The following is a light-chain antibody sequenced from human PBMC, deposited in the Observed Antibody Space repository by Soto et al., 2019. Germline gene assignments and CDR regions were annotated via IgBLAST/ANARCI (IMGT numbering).Light chain of an antibody. CDR1: QSVSSSY. CDR2: GAS. J-gene: IGKJ1*01. V-gene: IGKV3-20*01. CDR3: QQYGSS. Sequence: EIVLTQSPGTLSLSPGERATLSCRASQSVSSSYLAWYQQKPGQAPRLLIYGASSRATGIPDRFSGSGSGTDFTLTNSRLEPEDFAVYYCQQYGSSFGQGTKLDI.